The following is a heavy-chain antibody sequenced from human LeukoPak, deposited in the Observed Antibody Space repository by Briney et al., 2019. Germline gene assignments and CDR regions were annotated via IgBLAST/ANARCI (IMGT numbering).Heavy chain of an antibody. D-gene: IGHD5/OR15-5a*01. CDR3: ARRFDFVYDYVYYLDS. CDR2: IYHSGST. V-gene: IGHV4-59*04. J-gene: IGHJ4*02. Sequence: SETLSLTCTVSGGSISSYYWSWIRQPPGKGLEWIGSIYHSGSTYYNPSLKSRVTMSVDTSKNQFSLNLSSVTAADTAVYYCARRFDFVYDYVYYLDSWGQGTLVTVSS. CDR1: GGSISSYY.